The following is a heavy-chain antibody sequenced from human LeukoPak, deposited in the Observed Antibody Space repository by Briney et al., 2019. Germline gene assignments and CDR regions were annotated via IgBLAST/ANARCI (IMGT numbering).Heavy chain of an antibody. V-gene: IGHV3-30*18. Sequence: PGRSLRLSCAASGFTFSSYGMHWVRQAPGKGLEWVAVISYDGSNKYYADSVKGRFTISRDNSKNTLYLQMNSLRAEDTAVYYCAKDTYYDFWSAKDYGMDVWGQGTTVTVSS. J-gene: IGHJ6*02. CDR1: GFTFSSYG. D-gene: IGHD3-3*01. CDR2: ISYDGSNK. CDR3: AKDTYYDFWSAKDYGMDV.